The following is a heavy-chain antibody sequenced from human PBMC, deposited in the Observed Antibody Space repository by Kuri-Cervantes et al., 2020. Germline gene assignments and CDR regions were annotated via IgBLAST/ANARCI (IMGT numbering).Heavy chain of an antibody. V-gene: IGHV1-2*02. D-gene: IGHD4-17*01. CDR2: INPNSGGT. CDR3: ATRTGYGDLPFF. CDR1: GYTFTSYC. J-gene: IGHJ4*02. Sequence: ASVKVSCKASGYTFTSYCMHWVRRAPGQGLEWMGWINPNSGGTNYAQKFQGRVTMTRDTSISTAYMELSRLRSDDTAVYYCATRTGYGDLPFFWGQGTLVTVSS.